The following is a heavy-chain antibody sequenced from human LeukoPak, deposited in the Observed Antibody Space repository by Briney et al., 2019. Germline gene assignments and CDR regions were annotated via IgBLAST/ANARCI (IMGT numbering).Heavy chain of an antibody. Sequence: KPGGSLRLSCAASGFTFSDYYVSWLRQAPGKGLEWVSYITSSSYTNYTDSVQGRFTNSRDNTKNSLYLQMNSLRAEDTAVYYCARVYSYDSTGYFDYYFDYWGQGTLVTVSS. CDR3: ARVYSYDSTGYFDYYFDY. J-gene: IGHJ4*02. CDR1: GFTFSDYY. CDR2: ITSSSYT. D-gene: IGHD3-22*01. V-gene: IGHV3-11*05.